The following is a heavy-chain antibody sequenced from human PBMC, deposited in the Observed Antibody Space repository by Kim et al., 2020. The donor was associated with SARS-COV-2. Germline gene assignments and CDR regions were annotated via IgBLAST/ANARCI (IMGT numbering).Heavy chain of an antibody. CDR3: ARGLGGSHSYYFDF. J-gene: IGHJ4*02. V-gene: IGHV4-34*13. D-gene: IGHD1-26*01. Sequence: NPSLKRRLRISVDTSRNQFSLKLYSVTAADTAVYYCARGLGGSHSYYFDFWAQGTLVTASS.